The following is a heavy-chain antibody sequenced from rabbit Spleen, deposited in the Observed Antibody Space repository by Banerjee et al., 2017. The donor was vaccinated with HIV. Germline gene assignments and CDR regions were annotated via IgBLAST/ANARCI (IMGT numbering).Heavy chain of an antibody. CDR1: GFSFSSSDY. D-gene: IGHD8-1*01. CDR2: IAGSSGGFT. V-gene: IGHV1S40*01. J-gene: IGHJ6*01. CDR3: ARDTGSSFSTYGMDL. Sequence: QSLEESGGGLVQPEGSLTLTCTASGFSFSSSDYMCWVRQAPGKGLEWIACIAGSSGGFTYSATWAKGRFTCSKTSSTTVTLQMTSLTVADTATYFCARDTGSSFSTYGMDLWGQGTLVTVS.